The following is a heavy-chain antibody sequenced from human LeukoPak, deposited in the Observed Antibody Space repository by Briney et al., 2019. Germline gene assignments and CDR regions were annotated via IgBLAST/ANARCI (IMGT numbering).Heavy chain of an antibody. CDR2: INSDGSST. V-gene: IGHV3-74*01. J-gene: IGHJ4*02. CDR3: AKDKVGATRVGPRDY. D-gene: IGHD1-26*01. CDR1: GFTFSSYW. Sequence: GGSLRLSCAASGFTFSSYWMHWVRQAPGKGLVWVSHINSDGSSTSYADSVKGRFTISRDNAKNTLYLQMNSLRAEDTAVYYCAKDKVGATRVGPRDYWGQGTLVTVSS.